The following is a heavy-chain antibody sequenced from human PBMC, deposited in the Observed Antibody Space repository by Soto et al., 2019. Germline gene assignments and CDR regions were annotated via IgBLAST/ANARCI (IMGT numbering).Heavy chain of an antibody. V-gene: IGHV4-34*01. CDR3: ARRGQQLVLN. CDR2: INHSGST. Sequence: PSETLSLTCAVYGGSFSGYYWSWIRQPPGKGLEWIGEINHSGSTNYNPSLKSRVTISVDTSKNQFSLKLSSVTAADTAVYYCARRGQQLVLNWGQGTLVTVSS. D-gene: IGHD6-13*01. CDR1: GGSFSGYY. J-gene: IGHJ4*02.